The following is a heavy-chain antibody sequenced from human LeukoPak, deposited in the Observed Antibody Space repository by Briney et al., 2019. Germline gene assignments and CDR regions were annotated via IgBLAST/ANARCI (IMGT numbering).Heavy chain of an antibody. J-gene: IGHJ4*02. V-gene: IGHV3-11*04. D-gene: IGHD3-10*01. CDR2: ISSRGSTI. Sequence: GGSLRLSCAASGFTLSDYYMSWVRQAPGKGLEWVSYISSRGSTIYYADSVKGRFTISRDNAKNSVYLQMNTLRAEDTAVYYCARASYYYGSGSYYFDYWGQGTLVTVSS. CDR1: GFTLSDYY. CDR3: ARASYYYGSGSYYFDY.